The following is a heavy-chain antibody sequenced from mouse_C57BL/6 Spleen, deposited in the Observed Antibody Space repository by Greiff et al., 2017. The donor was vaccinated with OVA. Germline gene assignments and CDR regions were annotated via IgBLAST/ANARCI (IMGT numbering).Heavy chain of an antibody. CDR1: GFSLTSYG. D-gene: IGHD2-3*01. V-gene: IGHV2-2*01. CDR2: IWRGGST. CDR3: ARPYDGYIDY. J-gene: IGHJ2*01. Sequence: VKLQESGPGLVQPSQSLSITCTVSGFSLTSYGVHWVRQSPGKGLEWLGVIWRGGSTDYNAAFISRLSISKYNSKSQIFFKMNSLQADDTAIYYCARPYDGYIDYWGQGTTLTVSS.